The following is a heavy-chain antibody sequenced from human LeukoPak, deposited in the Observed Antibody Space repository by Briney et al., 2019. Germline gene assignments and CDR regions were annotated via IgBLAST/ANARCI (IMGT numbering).Heavy chain of an antibody. CDR3: ATRHYCSSTSCYGRIDYGMDV. J-gene: IGHJ6*02. D-gene: IGHD2-2*01. Sequence: GASVKVSCKASGYTFTSYDINWVRQATGQGLEWMGWMNPNSGNTGYAQKFQGRVTMTGNTSISTAYMELSSLRSEDTAVYYCATRHYCSSTSCYGRIDYGMDVWGQGTTVTVSS. V-gene: IGHV1-8*01. CDR1: GYTFTSYD. CDR2: MNPNSGNT.